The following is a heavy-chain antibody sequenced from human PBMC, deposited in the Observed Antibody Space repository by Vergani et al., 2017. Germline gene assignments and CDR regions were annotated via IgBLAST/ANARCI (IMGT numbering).Heavy chain of an antibody. V-gene: IGHV6-1*01. Sequence: QVQLQQSGPGLVKPSQTLSLTCAVSGDSVSSNSSAWNWIRPSPSRGLDWLGRSYYRSKWYNEYAVTVKSRITISPDTSKNQLSLQLCSVTPVDTSVCYCARDLKAQLVSYFYNCYMDVWGKGTTVTVSS. CDR3: ARDLKAQLVSYFYNCYMDV. J-gene: IGHJ6*03. CDR1: GDSVSSNSSA. CDR2: SYYRSKWYN. D-gene: IGHD6-6*01.